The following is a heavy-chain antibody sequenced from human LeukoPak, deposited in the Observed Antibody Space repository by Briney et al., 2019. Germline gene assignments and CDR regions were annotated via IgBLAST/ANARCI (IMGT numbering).Heavy chain of an antibody. CDR1: EFTFDAYG. CDR2: INWNGGST. CDR3: ARDIGPHAFDI. Sequence: GGSLRLSCAASEFTFDAYGMGWVRQAPGKGLEWVSGINWNGGSTGYADSVKGRFTISRDNAKNSLYMQMNSLRAEDTALYYCARDIGPHAFDIWGQGTMVTVSS. J-gene: IGHJ3*02. V-gene: IGHV3-20*04. D-gene: IGHD1-26*01.